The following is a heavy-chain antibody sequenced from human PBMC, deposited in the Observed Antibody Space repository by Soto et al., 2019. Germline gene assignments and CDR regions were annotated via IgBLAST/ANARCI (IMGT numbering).Heavy chain of an antibody. Sequence: PGGSLRLSCAASGFTFDDYNMHWVRQAPGKGLEWVSLISRDGTSTNYAESVKGRFTISRDNSKNSLYLQMNSLRTEDTALYYCVKETYYYDVSSYYPLGSWGQGTLVTVSS. J-gene: IGHJ5*02. CDR2: ISRDGTST. CDR1: GFTFDDYN. D-gene: IGHD3-22*01. V-gene: IGHV3-43*01. CDR3: VKETYYYDVSSYYPLGS.